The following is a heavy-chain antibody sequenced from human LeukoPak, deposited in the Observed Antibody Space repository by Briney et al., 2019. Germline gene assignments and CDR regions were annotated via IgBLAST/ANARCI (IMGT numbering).Heavy chain of an antibody. CDR3: TADEAAGTDY. J-gene: IGHJ4*02. CDR1: GLTFRNAW. V-gene: IGHV3-15*01. D-gene: IGHD6-13*01. CDR2: IKSKTDGGTI. Sequence: PGWSLRLSCAASGLTFRNAWMTWVRHARGKGLEWVGRIKSKTDGGTIDYAAPVKGRFTIPRDDSKNTLFLQMSRLRTEDTAVYYCTADEAAGTDYWGQGTLVTVSS.